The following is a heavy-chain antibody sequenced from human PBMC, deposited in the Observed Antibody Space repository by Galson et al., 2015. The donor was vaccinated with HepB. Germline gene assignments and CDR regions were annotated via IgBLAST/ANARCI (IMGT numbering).Heavy chain of an antibody. D-gene: IGHD3-22*01. V-gene: IGHV3-49*03. Sequence: SLRLSCAASGFTFGDYALSWFRQAPGRGLECVGFITSKAYGGTTEYAASVKGRFTISRDDSRSIAYLQMNSLKTEDTAVYYCARAHYYDNSGYYYDFDYWGQGTLVTVSS. CDR2: ITSKAYGGTT. CDR1: GFTFGDYA. J-gene: IGHJ4*02. CDR3: ARAHYYDNSGYYYDFDY.